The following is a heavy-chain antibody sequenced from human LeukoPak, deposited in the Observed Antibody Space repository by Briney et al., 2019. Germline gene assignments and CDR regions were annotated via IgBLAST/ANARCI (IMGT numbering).Heavy chain of an antibody. CDR3: GRGEVRGVIDH. Sequence: PSETLSLTCAVFGETFNDQYWRWIRQPPGKALEWIGEIRHGGSTNYHPSFKSRLTTSVDTSRNQFSLHLRSVTAADTAVYYCGRGEVRGVIDHWGQGTLVTVSS. J-gene: IGHJ4*02. CDR1: GETFNDQY. D-gene: IGHD3-10*01. CDR2: IRHGGST. V-gene: IGHV4-34*01.